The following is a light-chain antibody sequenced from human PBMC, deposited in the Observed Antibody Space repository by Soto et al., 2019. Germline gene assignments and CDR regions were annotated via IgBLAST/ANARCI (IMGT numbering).Light chain of an antibody. V-gene: IGKV3-20*01. J-gene: IGKJ1*01. CDR2: GTS. CDR1: QSVSSSY. CDR3: QQYDRRVT. Sequence: PGARANLSCRATQSVSSSYLAWNQHKPGRAPRLLIDGTSSRATGIPDRFSGSGSGTDFTLTISRLEPEDFAAYYCQQYDRRVTFGQGTKVEIK.